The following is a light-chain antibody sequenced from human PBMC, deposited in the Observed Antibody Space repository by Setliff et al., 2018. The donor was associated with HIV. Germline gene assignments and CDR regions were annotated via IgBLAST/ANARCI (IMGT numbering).Light chain of an antibody. J-gene: IGLJ1*01. CDR2: DVT. Sequence: QSVLTQPASVSGSPGQSITISCTGTSSDVGLYNFVSWYQQHPGKVPKLIIYDVTNRPSGISHRFSVAKSGNTASLTIPGLQADDEADYYCSSFRTSRKFVFGTGTKGTV. V-gene: IGLV2-14*01. CDR3: SSFRTSRKFV. CDR1: SSDVGLYNF.